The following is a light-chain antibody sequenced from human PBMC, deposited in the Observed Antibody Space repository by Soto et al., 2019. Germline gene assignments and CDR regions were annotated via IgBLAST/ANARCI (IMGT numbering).Light chain of an antibody. CDR1: SSDVGAYNY. J-gene: IGLJ2*01. Sequence: QSVLTQPASVSGSPGQSITISCTGTSSDVGAYNYVSWYQHHPGKAPKLMIYDVGNRPSGVSNRFSGSKSGTTASLTISGLQAEDEADYYCNAFTNSSTLVFGGGTKVTVL. V-gene: IGLV2-14*03. CDR3: NAFTNSSTLV. CDR2: DVG.